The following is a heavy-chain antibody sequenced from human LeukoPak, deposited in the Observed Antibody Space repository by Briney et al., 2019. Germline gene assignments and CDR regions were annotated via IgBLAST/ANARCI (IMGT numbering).Heavy chain of an antibody. CDR3: ARVHRAYDYVWGSYRYLDF. CDR1: GFTFSSYS. D-gene: IGHD3-16*02. Sequence: GGSPRLSCAASGFTFSSYSMNWVRQAPGKGLEWVSSISSSSSYIYYADSVKGRFTISRDNAKNSLYLQMNSLRAEDTAVYYCARVHRAYDYVWGSYRYLDFWGQGTLVTVSS. J-gene: IGHJ4*02. CDR2: ISSSSSYI. V-gene: IGHV3-21*01.